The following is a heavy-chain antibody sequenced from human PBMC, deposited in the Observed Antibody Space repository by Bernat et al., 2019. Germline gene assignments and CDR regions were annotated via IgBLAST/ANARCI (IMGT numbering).Heavy chain of an antibody. CDR1: GGSFSGYY. CDR2: INRSGST. CDR3: TRVSDY. V-gene: IGHV4-34*01. Sequence: QVQLQQWGAGLLKPSETLSLTCAVYGGSFSGYYWSWIRQPPGKGLEWIGEINRSGSTNYNPSLKSRVTISLDTSTNQFSLKLSSVTAADTAIYYCTRVSDYWGQGTLVTVSS. J-gene: IGHJ4*02.